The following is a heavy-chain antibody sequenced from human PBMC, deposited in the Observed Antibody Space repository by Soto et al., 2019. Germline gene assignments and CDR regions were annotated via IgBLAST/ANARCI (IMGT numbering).Heavy chain of an antibody. CDR3: ARDRLYGGNSGSDY. Sequence: GGSLRLSCAASGFTFSSYGMHWVRLSPGKGLGWVPVIGYDGSNEYYADSVKGRFTISRDNSKNTLYLQMNSLRAEDTAVYYCARDRLYGGNSGSDYWGQGTLVTVSS. V-gene: IGHV3-33*01. D-gene: IGHD2-21*02. J-gene: IGHJ4*02. CDR2: IGYDGSNE. CDR1: GFTFSSYG.